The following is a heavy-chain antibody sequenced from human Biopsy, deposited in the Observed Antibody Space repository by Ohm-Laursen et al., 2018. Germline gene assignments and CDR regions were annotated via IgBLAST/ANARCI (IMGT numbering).Heavy chain of an antibody. V-gene: IGHV1-24*01. CDR3: AADINVWNVNY. Sequence: GSSVKVSCKVSGYTLTELSMHWVRQVPGKGLEWMGGFAPENGKTVYAQNFRARVSLTEDTSTDTAYMELRSLRSEDTAVYYCAADINVWNVNYWGQGTQVTVSS. D-gene: IGHD1-1*01. CDR2: FAPENGKT. J-gene: IGHJ4*02. CDR1: GYTLTELS.